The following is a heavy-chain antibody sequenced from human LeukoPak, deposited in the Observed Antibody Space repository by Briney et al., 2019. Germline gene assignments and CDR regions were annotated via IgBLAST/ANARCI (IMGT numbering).Heavy chain of an antibody. V-gene: IGHV3-74*01. D-gene: IGHD6-13*01. J-gene: IGHJ4*02. CDR1: GFTFSSYA. CDR3: ARGGPYSSSRYGY. Sequence: TGGSLRLSCAASGFTFSSYAMSWVRQAPGKGLVWVSRINSDGSSTSYADSVKGRFTISRDNAKNTLYLQMNSLRAEDTAVYYCARGGPYSSSRYGYWGQGTLVTVSS. CDR2: INSDGSST.